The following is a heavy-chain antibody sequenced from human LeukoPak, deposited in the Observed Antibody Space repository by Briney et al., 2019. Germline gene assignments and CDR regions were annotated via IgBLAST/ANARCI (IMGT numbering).Heavy chain of an antibody. D-gene: IGHD3-22*01. CDR1: GFTFSSYS. J-gene: IGHJ4*02. Sequence: GGSLRLSCAASGFTFSSYSMNWVRQAPGKGLEWVSSISSSSSYIYYADSVKGRFTISRDNAKNSLYLQMNSLRAEDTAVYYCARDPGYYEPAVGNYWGQGTLVTVSS. V-gene: IGHV3-21*01. CDR2: ISSSSSYI. CDR3: ARDPGYYEPAVGNY.